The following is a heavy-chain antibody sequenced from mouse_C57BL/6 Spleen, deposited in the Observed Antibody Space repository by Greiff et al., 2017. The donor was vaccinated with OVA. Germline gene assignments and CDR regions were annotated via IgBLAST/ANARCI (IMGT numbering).Heavy chain of an antibody. CDR3: ARDSSGYGMDY. CDR1: GYSITSGYY. J-gene: IGHJ4*01. Sequence: EVHLVESGPGLVKPSQSLSLTCSVTGYSITSGYYWNWIRQFPGNKLEWMGYISYDGSHNYNPSLKNRISITRDTSKNQFFLKLNSVTTEDTATYYGARDSSGYGMDYWGQGTSVTVSS. D-gene: IGHD3-2*02. V-gene: IGHV3-6*01. CDR2: ISYDGSH.